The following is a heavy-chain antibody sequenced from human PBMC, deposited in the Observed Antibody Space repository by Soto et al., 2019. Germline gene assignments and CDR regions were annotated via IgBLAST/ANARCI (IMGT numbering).Heavy chain of an antibody. CDR3: ARDLVHWSSTSCSSTSNWFDP. J-gene: IGHJ5*02. CDR1: GGTFSSYA. CDR2: IIPIFGTA. Sequence: ASVKVSCKASGGTFSSYAISWVRQAPGQGLEWMGGIIPIFGTANYAQKFQGRVTMTRDTSISTAYMELSRLRSDDTAVYYCARDLVHWSSTSCSSTSNWFDPWG. V-gene: IGHV1-69*05. D-gene: IGHD2-2*01.